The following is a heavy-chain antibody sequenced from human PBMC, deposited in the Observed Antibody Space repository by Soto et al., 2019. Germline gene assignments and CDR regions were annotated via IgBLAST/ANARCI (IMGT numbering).Heavy chain of an antibody. CDR2: IIPISATA. D-gene: IGHD1-1*01. J-gene: IGHJ6*02. Sequence: QVQLLQSGAEVKKPGSSVKVSCRASGGSFSNFAIHWMRQAPGQGLEWMCGIIPISATAKYAQKLQGRLTIPADEPTRTAYMELSSLRSEDTAVYYCARDIVLQPGDTGHANSNIYYYYGMDVWGQGTTVTVSS. CDR1: GGSFSNFA. CDR3: ARDIVLQPGDTGHANSNIYYYYGMDV. V-gene: IGHV1-69*12.